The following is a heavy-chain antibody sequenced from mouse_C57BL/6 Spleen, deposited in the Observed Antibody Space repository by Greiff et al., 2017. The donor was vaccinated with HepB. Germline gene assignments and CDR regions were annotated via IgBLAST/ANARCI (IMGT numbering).Heavy chain of an antibody. V-gene: IGHV1-72*01. Sequence: VQLQQPGAELVKPGASVKLSCKASGYTFTSYWMHWVKQRPGRGLEWIGRIDPNSGGTKYNEKFKGKATLTVDNPSSTAYMQLSSLTSEDSAVYYCARSVPNYYGSSDWYFDVWGTGTTVTVSS. CDR3: ARSVPNYYGSSDWYFDV. D-gene: IGHD1-1*01. CDR2: IDPNSGGT. CDR1: GYTFTSYW. J-gene: IGHJ1*03.